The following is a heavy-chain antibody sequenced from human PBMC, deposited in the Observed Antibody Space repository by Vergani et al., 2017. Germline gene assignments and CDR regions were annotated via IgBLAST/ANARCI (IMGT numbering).Heavy chain of an antibody. CDR1: GVSVTDYN. D-gene: IGHD5-12*01. Sequence: QAQLQESGPGLVKPSETLSLTCHVFGVSVTDYNCNWIRQAPGKGLEWIGSLSTTGGATHASHNPSLKSRVSISVDTSKSQFSLRLTSVTAADTAVYYCARARGGYSGYDPDYYYYGMDVWGQGTTVTVSS. V-gene: IGHV4-59*02. J-gene: IGHJ6*02. CDR3: ARARGGYSGYDPDYYYYGMDV. CDR2: LSTTGGA.